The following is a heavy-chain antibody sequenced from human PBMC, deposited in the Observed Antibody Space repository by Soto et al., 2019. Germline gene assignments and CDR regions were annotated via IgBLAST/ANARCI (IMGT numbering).Heavy chain of an antibody. CDR2: MNPDSGNT. CDR3: ARSVDGSNVNFDY. J-gene: IGHJ4*02. V-gene: IGHV1-8*01. D-gene: IGHD3-10*01. CDR1: GYTFTSYD. Sequence: QVQLVQSGAEVRTPGASVKVSCKASGYTFTSYDINWVRQATGQGPEWMGWMNPDSGNTGYVQKFQGRVTMTRNTAISTAYMELISLRSEDTAVYYCARSVDGSNVNFDYWGQGTLVTVSS.